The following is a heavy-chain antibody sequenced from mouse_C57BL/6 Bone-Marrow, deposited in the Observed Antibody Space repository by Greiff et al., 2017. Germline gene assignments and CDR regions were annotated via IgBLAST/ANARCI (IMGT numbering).Heavy chain of an antibody. CDR1: GFSLTSYA. Sequence: VHLVESGPGLVAPSQRLSITCTVSGFSLTSYAISWVRQPPGKGLEWLGVIWTGGGTNYNSALKSRLSISKDNSKSQVFLKMNSLQTDDTARYYCARKGTTVVATNFYFDYWGQGTTLTVSS. J-gene: IGHJ2*01. V-gene: IGHV2-9-1*01. CDR2: IWTGGGT. CDR3: ARKGTTVVATNFYFDY. D-gene: IGHD1-1*01.